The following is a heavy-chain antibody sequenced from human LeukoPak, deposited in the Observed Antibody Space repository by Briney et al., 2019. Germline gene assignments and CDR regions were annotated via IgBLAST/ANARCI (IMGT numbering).Heavy chain of an antibody. D-gene: IGHD3-10*01. Sequence: ASVKDSCKDSGYTFTSYDINWVRQATGQGLEWMGWMNPNSGNTGYAQKFQGRVTMTRNTSISTAYMELSSLRSEDTAVYYCARIRGSGSYYSFGYWGQGTLVTVSS. V-gene: IGHV1-8*01. CDR1: GYTFTSYD. J-gene: IGHJ4*02. CDR3: ARIRGSGSYYSFGY. CDR2: MNPNSGNT.